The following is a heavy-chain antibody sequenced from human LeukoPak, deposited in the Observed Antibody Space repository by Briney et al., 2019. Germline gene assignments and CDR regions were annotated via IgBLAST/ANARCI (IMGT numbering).Heavy chain of an antibody. CDR3: AKGQASVTYKYFFDY. V-gene: IGHV3-53*01. CDR2: ISDQT. Sequence: GGSLRLSCSASGFTVSSNYMSWVRQAPGKGLEWVSGISDQTYYTDSVRGRFTISRDNSKNTLYLQMNSLRAEDTAVYYCAKGQASVTYKYFFDYWGQGTLVTVSS. CDR1: GFTVSSNY. D-gene: IGHD4-17*01. J-gene: IGHJ4*02.